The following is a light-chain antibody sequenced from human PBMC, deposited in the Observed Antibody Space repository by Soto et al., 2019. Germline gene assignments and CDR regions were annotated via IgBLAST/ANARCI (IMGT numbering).Light chain of an antibody. CDR1: SSDVGGYNY. J-gene: IGLJ1*01. Sequence: QSALTQPASVSGSPGQSITISCTGPSSDVGGYNYVSWYQQHPGKAPKLMIYDVSNRPSGVSNRFSGSKSGNTASLTISGLQAEDDADYYCSSYTSSSTLEGYVFGTGTKVTVL. CDR3: SSYTSSSTLEGYV. CDR2: DVS. V-gene: IGLV2-14*01.